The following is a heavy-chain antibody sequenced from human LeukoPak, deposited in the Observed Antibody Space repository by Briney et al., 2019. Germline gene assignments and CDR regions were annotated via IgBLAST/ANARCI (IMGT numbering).Heavy chain of an antibody. D-gene: IGHD3-10*01. J-gene: IGHJ4*02. V-gene: IGHV3-21*04. CDR1: GFTFSSYS. CDR3: AKSRDYYYGSGGDYFAY. CDR2: ISSSSSYI. Sequence: GGSLRLSCAASGFTFSSYSMNWVRQAPGKGLEWVSSISSSSSYIYYADSVKGRFTISRDNAKNSLYLQMNSLRAEDTAVYYCAKSRDYYYGSGGDYFAYWGQGTLVTVSS.